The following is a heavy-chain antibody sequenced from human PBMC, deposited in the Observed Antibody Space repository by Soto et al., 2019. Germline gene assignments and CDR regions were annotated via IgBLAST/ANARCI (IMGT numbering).Heavy chain of an antibody. CDR1: GGSFSGYY. D-gene: IGHD2-15*01. J-gene: IGHJ3*02. Sequence: QVQLQQWGAGLLKPSETLSLTCAVYGGSFSGYYWSWIRQPPGKGLEWIGEINHSGSTNYNPSLKSRVTISVDTSKNQFSLKLSSVTAADTAVYHCARGRDIVVVVATKKGAFDIWGQGTMVTVSS. CDR2: INHSGST. CDR3: ARGRDIVVVVATKKGAFDI. V-gene: IGHV4-34*01.